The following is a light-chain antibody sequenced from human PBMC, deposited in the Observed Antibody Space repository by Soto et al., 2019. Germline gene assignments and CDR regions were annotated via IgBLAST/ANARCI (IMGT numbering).Light chain of an antibody. J-gene: IGKJ1*01. V-gene: IGKV3-20*01. CDR1: QSVSSY. CDR2: GAS. CDR3: QHYSTSRGG. Sequence: EIGVTQSPATLSLSPGETATLSCRASQSVSSYLAWYQQKPGQAPRLLIHGASSRATGIPDRFSGSGSGTDFTLTISRLEHEDFAVYYCQHYSTSRGGFGQGTKVDI.